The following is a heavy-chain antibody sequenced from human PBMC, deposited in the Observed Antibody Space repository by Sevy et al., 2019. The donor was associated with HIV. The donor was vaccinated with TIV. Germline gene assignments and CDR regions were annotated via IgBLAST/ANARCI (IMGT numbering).Heavy chain of an antibody. Sequence: GGSLRLSCAASGFTVSRNFMSWIRQAPGKRLEWVSIIYSDGTTFYADSVKGRFTISRDNSRNTLYLQMNTLRAEDTAVYYCVGADRPNQGDFWGQGTLVTVSS. CDR2: IYSDGTT. J-gene: IGHJ4*02. D-gene: IGHD6-6*01. CDR1: GFTVSRNF. CDR3: VGADRPNQGDF. V-gene: IGHV3-53*01.